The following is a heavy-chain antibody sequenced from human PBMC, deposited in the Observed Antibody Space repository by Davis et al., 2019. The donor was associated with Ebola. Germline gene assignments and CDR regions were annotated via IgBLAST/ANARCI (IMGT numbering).Heavy chain of an antibody. Sequence: SETLSLTCKVSGGSMESYYWTWIRQPPGKGLEWMGYIYDTGYTTYSPSLKSRVTLSVDTSKNQFSLKLSSVTAADTAVYYCARDYKIWFGELLYYYYGMDVWGQGTTVSVSS. CDR3: ARDYKIWFGELLYYYYGMDV. CDR2: IYDTGYT. V-gene: IGHV4-59*12. J-gene: IGHJ6*02. CDR1: GGSMESYY. D-gene: IGHD3-10*01.